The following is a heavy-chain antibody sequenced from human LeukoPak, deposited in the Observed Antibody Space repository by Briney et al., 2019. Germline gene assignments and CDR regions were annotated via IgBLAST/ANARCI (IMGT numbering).Heavy chain of an antibody. J-gene: IGHJ4*02. V-gene: IGHV4-30-2*01. CDR2: IYHSGST. CDR1: GDSIRSGTNN. D-gene: IGHD3-3*01. Sequence: PSQTLSLTCAVSGDSIRSGTNNCSWIRQPPGKGLEWIGYIYHSGSTYYNPSLQSRVTISVDTSKSQFSLKLSSVTAADTAVYYCARTRDFWSGYFDYWGQGILVTVSS. CDR3: ARTRDFWSGYFDY.